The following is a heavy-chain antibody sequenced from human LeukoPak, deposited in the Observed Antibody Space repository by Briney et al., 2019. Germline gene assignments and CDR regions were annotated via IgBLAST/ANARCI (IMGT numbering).Heavy chain of an antibody. J-gene: IGHJ4*02. CDR1: GFTVSSNY. Sequence: GGSLRLSCAASGFTVSSNYMSRVRQAPGKGLEWVSVIYSGGSTYYADSVKGRFTISRHNSKNTLYLQMNSLRAEDTAVYYCARSYYDYVWGSYRLYWGQGTLVTVSS. D-gene: IGHD3-16*02. CDR2: IYSGGST. CDR3: ARSYYDYVWGSYRLY. V-gene: IGHV3-53*04.